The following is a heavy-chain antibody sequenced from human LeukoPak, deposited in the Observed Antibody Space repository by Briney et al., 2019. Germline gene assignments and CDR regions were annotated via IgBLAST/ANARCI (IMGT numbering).Heavy chain of an antibody. J-gene: IGHJ4*02. V-gene: IGHV3-30*18. CDR1: GFTFSSYG. Sequence: GRSLRLSCAASGFTFSSYGMHWVRQAPGKGLEWVAVVSYDGSNKYYADFVKGRFTISRDNSKNTLYLQMNSLRAEDTAVYYCAKEDRLYLQYFFDYWGQGTLVTVSS. CDR2: VSYDGSNK. CDR3: AKEDRLYLQYFFDY. D-gene: IGHD2-2*01.